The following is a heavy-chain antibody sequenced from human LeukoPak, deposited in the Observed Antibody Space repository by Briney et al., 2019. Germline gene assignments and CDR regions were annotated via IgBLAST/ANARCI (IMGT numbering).Heavy chain of an antibody. CDR2: IYPGDSNT. V-gene: IGHV5-51*01. CDR1: EYSFTSYW. D-gene: IGHD3-22*01. CDR3: ARRQNYYDSSGYDR. Sequence: GESLKISCKGSEYSFTSYWIGWVRQMPGKGLEWKGIIYPGDSNTRYSPSFQGHVTISADNSISTPYLQWRSLQASDTAMYYCARRQNYYDSSGYDRWGQGTLVTVSS. J-gene: IGHJ4*02.